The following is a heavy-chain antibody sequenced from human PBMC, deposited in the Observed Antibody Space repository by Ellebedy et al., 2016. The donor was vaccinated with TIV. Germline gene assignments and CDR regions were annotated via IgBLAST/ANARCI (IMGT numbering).Heavy chain of an antibody. Sequence: GESLKISCAASGFTFSPYAMAWVRQAPGKGLEWVSGIVGSGAEKYADSVKGRFTISRDNSKRTVDLQMRSVRAEDTAVYYCAKGRGGGSDSSAPRYYFDSWGLGTLVTVSS. CDR1: GFTFSPYA. J-gene: IGHJ4*01. CDR2: IVGSGA. D-gene: IGHD3-22*01. CDR3: AKGRGGGSDSSAPRYYFDS. V-gene: IGHV3-23*01.